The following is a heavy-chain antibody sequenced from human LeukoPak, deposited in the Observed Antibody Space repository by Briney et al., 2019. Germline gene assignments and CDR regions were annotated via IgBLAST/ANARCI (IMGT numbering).Heavy chain of an antibody. CDR1: GFTFSHIR. D-gene: IGHD5-12*01. CDR2: IKEDGTEE. Sequence: QPGGSLRLSCAASGFTFSHIRMSWLREAPGKGLELVVKIKEDGTEEYYVDSVKGRFTISRDNAKNSLYLQMNNLRAEDTAVYYCARDDAGYHDWGQGALVTVSS. CDR3: ARDDAGYHD. J-gene: IGHJ4*02. V-gene: IGHV3-7*01.